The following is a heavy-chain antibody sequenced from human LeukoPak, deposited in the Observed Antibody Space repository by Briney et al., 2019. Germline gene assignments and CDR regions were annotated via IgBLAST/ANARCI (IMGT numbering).Heavy chain of an antibody. CDR2: SRNKAKSHTT. Sequence: GGPLRLSCAASGFTFSDRDMDWVRQAPGKGLEWVGRSRNKAKSHTTEYAASVKGIFTISRDNSNNSVWLQMNSLKTEDTAVYYCALWSYYYYGLDVWGQGTTVTVSS. V-gene: IGHV3-72*01. CDR3: ALWSYYYYGLDV. D-gene: IGHD5-18*01. J-gene: IGHJ6*02. CDR1: GFTFSDRD.